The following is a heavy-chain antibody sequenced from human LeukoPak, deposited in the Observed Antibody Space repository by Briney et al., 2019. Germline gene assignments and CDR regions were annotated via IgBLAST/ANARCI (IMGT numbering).Heavy chain of an antibody. CDR1: GFTFSSYG. CDR2: IFDDGSSE. V-gene: IGHV3-33*01. D-gene: IGHD2-2*02. Sequence: PGRSLRLSCAASGFTFSSYGMHWVRQAPGKGLEWVAVIFDDGSSEYYADSVKGRFTISRDDSKNTLYVQRNSLRAEDTAVYYCARAKGECSSTSCYMDFDFWGQGTLVTVSS. J-gene: IGHJ4*02. CDR3: ARAKGECSSTSCYMDFDF.